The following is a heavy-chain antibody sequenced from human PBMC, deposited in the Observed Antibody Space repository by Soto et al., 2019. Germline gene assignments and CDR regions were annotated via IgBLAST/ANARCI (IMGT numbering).Heavy chain of an antibody. CDR3: ARGSGIAAAGNWFDP. J-gene: IGHJ5*02. CDR1: GGSFSGYY. V-gene: IGHV4-34*01. CDR2: INHSGST. Sequence: PSETLSLTCAVYGGSFSGYYWSWIRQPPGKGLEWIGEINHSGSTNYNPSLKSRVTISVDTSKNQFSLKLSSVTAADTAVYYCARGSGIAAAGNWFDPWGQGTLVT. D-gene: IGHD6-13*01.